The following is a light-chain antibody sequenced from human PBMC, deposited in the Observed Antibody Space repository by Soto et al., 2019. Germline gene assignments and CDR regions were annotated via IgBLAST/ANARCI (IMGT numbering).Light chain of an antibody. J-gene: IGKJ4*01. Sequence: DIQLTQSPSFLSASVGDRVTITCRASQDISDYLAWYQQRPGKAPKLLIYAASTLQSGVPSRFSGSGSGTEFTLTISSLQPEECATYTCQQLNSYPLTFGGGTKVDIK. CDR2: AAS. CDR3: QQLNSYPLT. CDR1: QDISDY. V-gene: IGKV1-9*01.